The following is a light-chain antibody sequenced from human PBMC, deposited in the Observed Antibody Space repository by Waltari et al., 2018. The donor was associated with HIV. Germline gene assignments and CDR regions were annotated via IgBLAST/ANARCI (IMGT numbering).Light chain of an antibody. Sequence: QSALTQSASVSGSPGQSITISCTATSSDVGGYIYVSCYQQHPGKAPKLVIYNVSNRPSGVSNRFAGSKSGNTASLTISGLQAEDEAEYYCSSYTSSNTVIFGGGTRVTVL. CDR1: SSDVGGYIY. J-gene: IGLJ2*01. V-gene: IGLV2-14*01. CDR3: SSYTSSNTVI. CDR2: NVS.